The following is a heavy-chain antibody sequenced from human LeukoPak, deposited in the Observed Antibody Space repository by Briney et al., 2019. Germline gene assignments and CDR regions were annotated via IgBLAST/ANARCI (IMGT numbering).Heavy chain of an antibody. V-gene: IGHV4-34*01. Sequence: PSETLSLTCAVYGGSFSGYCWSWIRQPPGKGLEWIGEINHSGSTNYNPSLKSRVTISVDTSKNQFSLKLSSVTAADTAVYYCARGMARLGELSLPPYFDYWGQGTLVTVSS. CDR2: INHSGST. CDR3: ARGMARLGELSLPPYFDY. J-gene: IGHJ4*02. D-gene: IGHD3-16*02. CDR1: GGSFSGYC.